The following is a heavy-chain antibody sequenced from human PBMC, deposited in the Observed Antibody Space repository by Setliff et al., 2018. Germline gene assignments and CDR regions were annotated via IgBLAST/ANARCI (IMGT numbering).Heavy chain of an antibody. CDR3: ARGPVMIVATGYFDY. J-gene: IGHJ4*02. V-gene: IGHV4-61*09. CDR1: GGSISSGSYY. Sequence: SETLSLTCTVSGGSISSGSYYWSWIRQPAGKGLEWIGHIYTSGSTNYNPSLKSRVTISVDKSKNQFSLKLSSVTAADTAVYYCARGPVMIVATGYFDYWGQGTLVTVSS. CDR2: IYTSGST. D-gene: IGHD3-22*01.